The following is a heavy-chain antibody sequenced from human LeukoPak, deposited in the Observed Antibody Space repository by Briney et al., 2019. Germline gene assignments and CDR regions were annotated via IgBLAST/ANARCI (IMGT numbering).Heavy chain of an antibody. V-gene: IGHV4-4*07. CDR2: IYTSGST. J-gene: IGHJ6*03. Sequence: SETLSLTCTVSGGSISSYYWSWIRQPAGKGLEWIGRIYTSGSTNYNPSLKSRVTISVDTSKNQFSLKLSFVTAADTAVYYCARVYSYGIYYYYMDVWGKGTTVIVSS. CDR1: GGSISSYY. D-gene: IGHD5-18*01. CDR3: ARVYSYGIYYYYMDV.